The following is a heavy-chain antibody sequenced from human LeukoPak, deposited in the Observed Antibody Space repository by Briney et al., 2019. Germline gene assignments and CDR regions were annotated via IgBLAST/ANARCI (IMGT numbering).Heavy chain of an antibody. J-gene: IGHJ4*02. CDR3: ARGLDGGNPFDY. CDR2: IYYSGST. CDR1: GGSISSYY. Sequence: SETLSLTCTVSGGSISSYYWSWIRQPPGKGLEWIGYIYYSGSTYYNPSLKSRVTISVDTSKNQFSLKLSSVTAADTAVYYCARGLDGGNPFDYWGQGTLVTVSS. V-gene: IGHV4-59*01. D-gene: IGHD4-23*01.